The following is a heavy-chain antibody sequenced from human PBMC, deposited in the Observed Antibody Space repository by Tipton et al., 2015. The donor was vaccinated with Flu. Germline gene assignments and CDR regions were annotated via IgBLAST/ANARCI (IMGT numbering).Heavy chain of an antibody. CDR1: GGSISSSAYY. V-gene: IGHV4-39*07. J-gene: IGHJ4*02. Sequence: LRLSCTVSGGSISSSAYYWGWLRQTPGKGLEWIGNLYYSGSTFYNPSLKSRVTISLDKSTNQFSLRLSSVTAADTAIYYCAIDDFGSSWYGYWGQGSLVTVSS. D-gene: IGHD6-13*01. CDR3: AIDDFGSSWYGY. CDR2: LYYSGST.